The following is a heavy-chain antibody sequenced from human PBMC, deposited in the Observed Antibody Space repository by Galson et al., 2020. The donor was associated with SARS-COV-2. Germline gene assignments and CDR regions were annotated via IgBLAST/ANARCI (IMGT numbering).Heavy chain of an antibody. CDR3: AVTSGSYFDY. Sequence: TGGSLRLSCAASGFTFSSYSMNWVRQAPGKGLEWVSYISSSSSTIYYADSVKGRFTISRDNAKNSLYLQMNSLRDKDTAVYYCAVTSGSYFDYWGQGALVTVSS. D-gene: IGHD1-26*01. J-gene: IGHJ4*02. CDR2: ISSSSSTI. CDR1: GFTFSSYS. V-gene: IGHV3-48*02.